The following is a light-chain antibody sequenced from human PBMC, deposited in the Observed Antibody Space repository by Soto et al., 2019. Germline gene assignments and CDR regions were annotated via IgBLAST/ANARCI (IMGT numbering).Light chain of an antibody. V-gene: IGKV3-20*01. J-gene: IGKJ1*01. CDR2: GAS. CDR3: QQYGSALTWT. CDR1: QSVSSRF. Sequence: ETVLRQSPGSLSLSPGERATLSCRASQSVSSRFLAWYQQKPGQAPRLLIYGASSRATGTPDRFSGSGSGTDFTLTISRLEPEDFAVYYCQQYGSALTWTFGQGTKVEIK.